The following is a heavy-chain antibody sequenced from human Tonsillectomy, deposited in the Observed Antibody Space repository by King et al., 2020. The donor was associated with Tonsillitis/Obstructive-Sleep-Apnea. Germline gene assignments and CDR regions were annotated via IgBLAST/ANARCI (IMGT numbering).Heavy chain of an antibody. V-gene: IGHV4-39*01. Sequence: LQLQESGPGLVKPSENLSLTCTVSGGSISSSTYYWGWIRQPPGKGLEWIGNIYYSGSTYYNPSLKSRVTMSVDTSKNQFSLKLSSVTAADTAVYYCARLHYDFWSGYPYYFDYWGQGTLVTVSS. D-gene: IGHD3-3*01. CDR2: IYYSGST. CDR3: ARLHYDFWSGYPYYFDY. CDR1: GGSISSSTYY. J-gene: IGHJ4*02.